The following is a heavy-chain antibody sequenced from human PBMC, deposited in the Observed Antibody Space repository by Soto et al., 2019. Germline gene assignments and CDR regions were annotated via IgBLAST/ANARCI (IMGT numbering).Heavy chain of an antibody. Sequence: GESLKISCKGSGYLFTSYWIGWVRQKPGKGLEWMGIIHGGDSNTRYSPSFEGQVTISTDKSISTAYLQWSSLKASDTAMYYCASRGTYSSGWDYWGQGTLVTVSS. CDR3: ASRGTYSSGWDY. CDR1: GYLFTSYW. J-gene: IGHJ4*02. CDR2: IHGGDSNT. V-gene: IGHV5-51*01. D-gene: IGHD6-19*01.